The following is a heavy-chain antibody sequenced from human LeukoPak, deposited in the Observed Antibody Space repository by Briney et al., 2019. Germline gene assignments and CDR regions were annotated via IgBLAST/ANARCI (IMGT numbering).Heavy chain of an antibody. CDR1: GLTFDDYA. CDR2: ISWNSNLI. CDR3: AKDRNYELLYAFDI. V-gene: IGHV3-9*03. D-gene: IGHD2-2*02. Sequence: GRSLRLSXAVSGLTFDDYAMHWVRQAPGKGMEWVSGISWNSNLIGYADSVKGRFTISRDNAKNSLYLQMNSLRPEDMALYYCAKDRNYELLYAFDIWGQGTMVTVSS. J-gene: IGHJ3*02.